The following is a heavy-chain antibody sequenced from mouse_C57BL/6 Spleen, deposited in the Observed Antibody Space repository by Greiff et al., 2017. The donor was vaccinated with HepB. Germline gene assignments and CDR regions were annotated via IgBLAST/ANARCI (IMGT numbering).Heavy chain of an antibody. D-gene: IGHD1-1*01. V-gene: IGHV1-15*01. CDR2: IDPETGGT. Sequence: VKLQESGAELVRPGASVTLSCKASGYTFTDYEMHWVKQTPVHGLEWIGAIDPETGGTAYNQKFKGKTILTADKSSSIAYMELRSLTSEDSAVYYGTGGGYYGSSLFAYWGQGTLVTVSA. CDR3: TGGGYYGSSLFAY. CDR1: GYTFTDYE. J-gene: IGHJ3*01.